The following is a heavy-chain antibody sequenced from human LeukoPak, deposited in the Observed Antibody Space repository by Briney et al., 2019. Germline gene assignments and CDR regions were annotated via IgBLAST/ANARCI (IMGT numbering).Heavy chain of an antibody. D-gene: IGHD3-10*01. CDR2: FYYSGST. Sequence: SETLSLTCTVSGGSITSSNYYWGWIRQPPGKGLEWIGSFYYSGSTNYNPSLKSRLTISVDTSKNQFSLRLSSVTAADTAVYYCVYYYGSGSVEYWGQGTLVTVSS. CDR3: VYYYGSGSVEY. J-gene: IGHJ4*02. V-gene: IGHV4-39*01. CDR1: GGSITSSNYY.